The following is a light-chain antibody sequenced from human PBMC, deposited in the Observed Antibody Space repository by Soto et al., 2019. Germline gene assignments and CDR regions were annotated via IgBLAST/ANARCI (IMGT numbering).Light chain of an antibody. Sequence: DIVLTPFPVTLSFSPGERATLSCRASQSVSSSYLAWYQQKPGQAPRLLIYGASSRATGIPDRFSGSGSGTDFTLTISRLEPEDFAVYYCQQYGSSPRLTFGGGTKV. J-gene: IGKJ4*01. CDR1: QSVSSSY. V-gene: IGKV3-20*01. CDR3: QQYGSSPRLT. CDR2: GAS.